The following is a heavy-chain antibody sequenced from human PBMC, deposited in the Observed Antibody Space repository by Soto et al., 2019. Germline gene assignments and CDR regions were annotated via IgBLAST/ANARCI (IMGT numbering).Heavy chain of an antibody. V-gene: IGHV4-59*01. CDR3: ARAPGFYDSSGYRFDY. Sequence: SETLSLTCTVSGGPISSYYWSWIRQPPGKGLEWIGYIYYSGSTNYNPSLKSRVTISVDTSKNQFSLKLSSVTAADTAVYYCARAPGFYDSSGYRFDYWGQGTLVTVSS. CDR1: GGPISSYY. CDR2: IYYSGST. J-gene: IGHJ4*02. D-gene: IGHD3-22*01.